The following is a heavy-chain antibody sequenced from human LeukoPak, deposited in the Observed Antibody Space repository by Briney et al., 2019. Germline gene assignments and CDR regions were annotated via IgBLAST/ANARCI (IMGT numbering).Heavy chain of an antibody. CDR1: GYTFTSYD. D-gene: IGHD3-16*02. V-gene: IGHV1-2*02. Sequence: GASVKVSCKASGYTFTSYDINWVRQATGQGLEWMGWINPNSGGTNYAQKFQGRVTMTRDTSISTAYMELSRLRSDDTAVYYCARARAGGITNWFDPWGQGTLVTVSS. J-gene: IGHJ5*02. CDR2: INPNSGGT. CDR3: ARARAGGITNWFDP.